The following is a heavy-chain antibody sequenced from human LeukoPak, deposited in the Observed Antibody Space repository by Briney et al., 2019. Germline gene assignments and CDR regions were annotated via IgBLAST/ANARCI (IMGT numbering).Heavy chain of an antibody. CDR3: ARSRDFQRYYDSSGYYYGFDY. D-gene: IGHD3-22*01. Sequence: PGGSLRLSCAASGFTFSSYEMNWVRQAPGKGLEWVSYISSSGSTIYYADSVRGRFTISRDNAKNSLYLQMNSLRAEDTAVYYCARSRDFQRYYDSSGYYYGFDYWGQGTLVTVSS. V-gene: IGHV3-48*03. CDR1: GFTFSSYE. CDR2: ISSSGSTI. J-gene: IGHJ4*02.